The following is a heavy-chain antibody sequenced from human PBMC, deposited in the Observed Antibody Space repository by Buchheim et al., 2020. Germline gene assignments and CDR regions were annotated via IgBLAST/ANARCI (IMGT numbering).Heavy chain of an antibody. CDR2: IYYSGST. V-gene: IGHV4-30-4*01. CDR3: ARERLFETMVTRYYYGIDV. Sequence: QVQLQESGPGLVKPSQTLSLTCTVSGGSISSGDYYWSWIRRPPGKGLEWIGYIYYSGSTYYNPSLKSRVAISVDTSKNQFSLKLTSVTAADTAVYYCARERLFETMVTRYYYGIDVWGRGTT. J-gene: IGHJ6*02. D-gene: IGHD5-18*01. CDR1: GGSISSGDYY.